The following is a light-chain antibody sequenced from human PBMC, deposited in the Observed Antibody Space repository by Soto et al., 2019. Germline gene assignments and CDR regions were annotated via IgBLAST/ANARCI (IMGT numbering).Light chain of an antibody. CDR3: QQHDQGWT. V-gene: IGKV3-15*01. J-gene: IGKJ1*01. CDR1: QSVSTK. CDR2: GAS. Sequence: EMVMTQSPATLSVSLGERAILSCRASQSVSTKLVWYQQKPGQAPRLLIYGASTRATGIPARFSGSGSGTEFTLTISSLQSEDFAVYYCQQHDQGWTFGQGTKVEIK.